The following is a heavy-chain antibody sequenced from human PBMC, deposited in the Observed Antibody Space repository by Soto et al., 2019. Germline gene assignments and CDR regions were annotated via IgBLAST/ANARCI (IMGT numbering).Heavy chain of an antibody. CDR2: IDWDDDK. CDR1: GFSLTASGLS. CDR3: IQSRCGGDCLQSYASYYYYGMDV. D-gene: IGHD2-21*02. J-gene: IGHJ6*02. V-gene: IGHV2-70*12. Sequence: SGPTLVNPTQTLTLTCTFSGFSLTASGLSVTWIRQPPGKALEWLARIDWDDDKYYSTSLRSRLTITKDTSKNQVVLTMTNMDPVDTATYYCIQSRCGGDCLQSYASYYYYGMDVWGQGTTATVSS.